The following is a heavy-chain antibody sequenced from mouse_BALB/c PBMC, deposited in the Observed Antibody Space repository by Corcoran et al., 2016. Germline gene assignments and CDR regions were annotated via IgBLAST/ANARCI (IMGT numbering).Heavy chain of an antibody. J-gene: IGHJ4*01. V-gene: IGHV1-84*02. Sequence: QIQLQQSGPELVKPGASVKISCKASGYTFTDYYINWVKQKPGQGLEWIGWIYPGSGNTKYNEKFKGKATLTVDTSSGTAYMQLSSLTSEDTAVYFCARGYGNYAMDYWGQGTSVTVSS. D-gene: IGHD2-10*02. CDR1: GYTFTDYY. CDR2: IYPGSGNT. CDR3: ARGYGNYAMDY.